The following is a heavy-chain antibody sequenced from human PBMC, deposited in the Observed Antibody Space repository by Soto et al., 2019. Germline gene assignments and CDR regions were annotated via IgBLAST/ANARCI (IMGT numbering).Heavy chain of an antibody. J-gene: IGHJ6*02. CDR3: ARDYYGMDV. CDR2: TYQSGSA. CDR1: GGSISSGGYS. Sequence: SETLSLTCTVSGGSISSGGYSWTWIRQSPGKGLEWIGYTYQSGSAYYNPSLKSRVTISVDRSKNQFSLNLTSVTAADTAVYYCARDYYGMDVWGHGTTVTVSS. V-gene: IGHV4-30-2*06.